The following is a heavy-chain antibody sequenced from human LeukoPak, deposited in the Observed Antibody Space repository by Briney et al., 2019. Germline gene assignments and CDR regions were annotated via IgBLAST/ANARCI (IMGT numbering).Heavy chain of an antibody. V-gene: IGHV4-39*01. CDR2: IDYSGST. J-gene: IGHJ4*02. Sequence: KPSETLSLTCTVSGGSISSSSYYWGWIRQPPGKGLEWIGSIDYSGSTYYNPSLKSRVTISVDTSKNQFSLKLSSVTAADTAVYYCAPRSRSYGIFDYWGQGTLVTVSS. D-gene: IGHD5-18*01. CDR3: APRSRSYGIFDY. CDR1: GGSISSSSYY.